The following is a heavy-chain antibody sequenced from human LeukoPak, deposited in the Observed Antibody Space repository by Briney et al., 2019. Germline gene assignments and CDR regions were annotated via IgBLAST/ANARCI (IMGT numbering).Heavy chain of an antibody. J-gene: IGHJ4*02. CDR2: ISYDGSNK. CDR3: ARDLDLGYYDSSDYEGTFDY. V-gene: IGHV3-30-3*01. CDR1: GFTFSSYA. Sequence: GGSLRLSCAASGFTFSSYAMHWVRQAPGKGLEWVAVISYDGSNKYYADSVKGRFTISRDNSKNTLYLQMNSLRAEDTAVYYCARDLDLGYYDSSDYEGTFDYWGQGTLVTVSS. D-gene: IGHD3-22*01.